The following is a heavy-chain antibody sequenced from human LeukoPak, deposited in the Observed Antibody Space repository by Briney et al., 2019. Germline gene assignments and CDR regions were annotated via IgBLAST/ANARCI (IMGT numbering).Heavy chain of an antibody. CDR1: GYTFTGYY. CDR3: ARVSSGSYYPFDY. CDR2: INPNSGGT. J-gene: IGHJ4*02. D-gene: IGHD1-26*01. V-gene: IGHV1-2*02. Sequence: ASVKVSCKASGYTFTGYYMHWVRQAPGQGLEWMGWINPNSGGTNYAQKLQGRVTMTTDTSTSTAYMELRSLRSDDTAVYYCARVSSGSYYPFDYWGQGTLVTVSS.